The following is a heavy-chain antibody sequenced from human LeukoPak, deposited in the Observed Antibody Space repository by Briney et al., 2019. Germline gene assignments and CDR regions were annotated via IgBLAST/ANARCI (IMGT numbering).Heavy chain of an antibody. CDR1: GYTFTSYG. V-gene: IGHV1-18*01. D-gene: IGHD6-19*01. CDR3: ARDSPNSSGWSASLWYYYGMDV. Sequence: GASVKVSCKVSGYTFTSYGISWVRQAPGQGLEWMGWISAYNGNTNYTQKLQGRVTMTTDTSTSTAYMELRSLRSDDTAVYYCARDSPNSSGWSASLWYYYGMDVWGQGTTVTVSS. J-gene: IGHJ6*02. CDR2: ISAYNGNT.